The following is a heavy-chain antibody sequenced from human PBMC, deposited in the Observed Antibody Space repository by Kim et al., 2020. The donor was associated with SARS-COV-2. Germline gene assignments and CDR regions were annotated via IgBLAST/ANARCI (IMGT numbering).Heavy chain of an antibody. CDR2: IKQDGSEK. J-gene: IGHJ3*02. Sequence: GGSLRLSCAASGFTFSSYWMSWVRQAPGKGLEWVANIKQDGSEKYYVDSVKGRFTISRDNAKNSLYLQMNSLRAEDTAVYYCARGGEDYYDSSGYYVAFDIWGQGTMVTVSS. CDR1: GFTFSSYW. V-gene: IGHV3-7*01. CDR3: ARGGEDYYDSSGYYVAFDI. D-gene: IGHD3-22*01.